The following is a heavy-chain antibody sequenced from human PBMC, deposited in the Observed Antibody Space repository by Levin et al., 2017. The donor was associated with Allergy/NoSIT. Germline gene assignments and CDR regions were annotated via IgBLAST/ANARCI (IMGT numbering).Heavy chain of an antibody. CDR2: ISWNSGSI. Sequence: GGSLRLSCAASGFTFDDYAMHWVRQAPGKGLEWVSGISWNSGSIGYADSVKGRFTISRDNAKNSLYLQMNSLRAEDTALYYCAKDMSSSHRYYYYYGMDVWGQGTTVTVSS. CDR1: GFTFDDYA. CDR3: AKDMSSSHRYYYYYGMDV. J-gene: IGHJ6*02. D-gene: IGHD6-13*01. V-gene: IGHV3-9*01.